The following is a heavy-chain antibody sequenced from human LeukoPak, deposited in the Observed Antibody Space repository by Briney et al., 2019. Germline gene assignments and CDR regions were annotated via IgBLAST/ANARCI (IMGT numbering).Heavy chain of an antibody. Sequence: GGSLRLSCAASGFTFSDYYMSWIRQAPGKGLEWVSYISWSGSTIYYADSVKGRFTISRDNAKNSLYLQMNSLRAEDTAVYYCARRVARGEPLSWGQGTLVTVSS. V-gene: IGHV3-11*01. D-gene: IGHD1-26*01. J-gene: IGHJ5*02. CDR2: ISWSGSTI. CDR1: GFTFSDYY. CDR3: ARRVARGEPLS.